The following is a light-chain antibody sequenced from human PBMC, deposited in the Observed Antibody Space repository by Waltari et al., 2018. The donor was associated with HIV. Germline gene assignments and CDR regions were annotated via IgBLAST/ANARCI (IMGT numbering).Light chain of an antibody. CDR3: GTWDSSLSAAV. Sequence: QSVLTQPPSVSAAPGQKVTISCSGSSSNSGQNYVSWYQQLPGTAPKLLIYDNNKRPSGIPDRFSGSKSGTSATLGITGLQTGDEADYYCGTWDSSLSAAVFGGGTQLTAL. CDR2: DNN. J-gene: IGLJ7*02. CDR1: SSNSGQNY. V-gene: IGLV1-51*01.